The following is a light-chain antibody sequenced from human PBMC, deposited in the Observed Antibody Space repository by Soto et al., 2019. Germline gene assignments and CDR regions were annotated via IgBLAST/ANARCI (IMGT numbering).Light chain of an antibody. J-gene: IGKJ1*01. CDR1: QSVSSN. CDR2: GAS. Sequence: EIVMTQSPATLSVSPGERATLSCRASQSVSSNLAWYQQKPGQAPRLLIYGASTRATGIPARFSGSGSGTEFTLTISSLQSEDFAVYYCQQNNNLPPWTFGQGTKVDSK. V-gene: IGKV3-15*01. CDR3: QQNNNLPPWT.